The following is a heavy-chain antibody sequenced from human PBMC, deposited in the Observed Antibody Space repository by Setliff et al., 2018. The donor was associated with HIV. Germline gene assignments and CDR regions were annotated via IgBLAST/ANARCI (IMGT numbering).Heavy chain of an antibody. Sequence: PSETLSLTCTVSGDSISSGSYYWSWIRQPAGEGLEWIGQIHTSGSTNYNPSLKSRVTISIDTSNNQFSLKLSSVTAADTAVYYCARQKTVTTYFDYWGQGTLVTVSS. V-gene: IGHV4-61*09. CDR2: IHTSGST. CDR1: GDSISSGSYY. CDR3: ARQKTVTTYFDY. D-gene: IGHD4-17*01. J-gene: IGHJ4*02.